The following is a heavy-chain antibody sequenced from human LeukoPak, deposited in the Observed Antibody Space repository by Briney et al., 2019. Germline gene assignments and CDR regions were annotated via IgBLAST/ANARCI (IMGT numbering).Heavy chain of an antibody. Sequence: GGSLRLSCAAPGFTFSSYAMSWVRQAPGKGLEWVSAISGSGGSTYYADSVKGRFTISRDNSKNTLYLQMNSLRAEDTAVYYCAGGDYLRGFDPWGQGTLVTVSS. J-gene: IGHJ5*02. CDR3: AGGDYLRGFDP. CDR1: GFTFSSYA. D-gene: IGHD4-17*01. CDR2: ISGSGGST. V-gene: IGHV3-23*01.